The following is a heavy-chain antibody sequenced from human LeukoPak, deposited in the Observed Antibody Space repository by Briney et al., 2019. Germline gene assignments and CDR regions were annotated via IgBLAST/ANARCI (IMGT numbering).Heavy chain of an antibody. V-gene: IGHV3-21*01. J-gene: IGHJ4*02. CDR1: GFTFSSYS. CDR3: ARDYY. Sequence: GGSLRLSCAASGFTFSSYSMNWVRQAPGKGLEWVSSISSSSRYINYAYSLKGRITISRDNANNSLYLQINSLRADDTAVYYCARDYYWGQGTLVTVSS. CDR2: ISSSSRYI.